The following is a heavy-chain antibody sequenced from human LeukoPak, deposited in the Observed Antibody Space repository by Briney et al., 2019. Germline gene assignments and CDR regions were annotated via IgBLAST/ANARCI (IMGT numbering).Heavy chain of an antibody. CDR2: SIPIFGIA. Sequence: SVTVSCKASGGTFSSYAISWVRQAPGQGLEWMGRSIPIFGIANYAQKFQGRVTITADKSTSTAYMELSSLRSEDTAVYYCARDLCSSTSCPHRNWYFDLWGRGTLVTVSS. V-gene: IGHV1-69*04. J-gene: IGHJ2*01. CDR1: GGTFSSYA. D-gene: IGHD2-2*01. CDR3: ARDLCSSTSCPHRNWYFDL.